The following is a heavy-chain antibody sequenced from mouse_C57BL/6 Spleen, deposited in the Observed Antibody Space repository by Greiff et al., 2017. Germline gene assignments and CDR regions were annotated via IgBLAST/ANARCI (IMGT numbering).Heavy chain of an antibody. CDR2: LSDGGSYT. V-gene: IGHV5-4*01. CDR3: ARGYDYDDYYAMDY. J-gene: IGHJ4*01. CDR1: GFTFSSYA. D-gene: IGHD2-4*01. Sequence: VQLVESGGGLVKPGGSLKLSCAASGFTFSSYAMSWVRQTPEKRLEWVATLSDGGSYTYYPDNVKGRFTISRDNAKNNLYLQMSHLKSEDTAMYYCARGYDYDDYYAMDYWGQGTSVTVSS.